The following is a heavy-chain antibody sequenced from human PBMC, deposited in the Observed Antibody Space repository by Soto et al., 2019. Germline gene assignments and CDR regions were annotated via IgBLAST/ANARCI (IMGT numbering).Heavy chain of an antibody. CDR3: ARDRRYDFWSGYRATYGMDV. V-gene: IGHV4-59*01. CDR2: IYYSGST. D-gene: IGHD3-3*01. Sequence: QVQLQESGPGLVKPSETLSLTCTVSGGSISSYYWSWIRQPPGKGLEWIGYIYYSGSTNYNPSLKSRVTISVDTSKNQFSLKLSSVTAADTAVYYCARDRRYDFWSGYRATYGMDVWGQGTTVTVSS. J-gene: IGHJ6*02. CDR1: GGSISSYY.